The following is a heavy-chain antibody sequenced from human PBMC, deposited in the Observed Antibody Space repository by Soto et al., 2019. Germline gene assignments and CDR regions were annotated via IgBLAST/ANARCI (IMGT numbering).Heavy chain of an antibody. CDR3: AKDGSTSWLLYGMDV. J-gene: IGHJ6*02. CDR2: ISYDGSNK. D-gene: IGHD2-2*01. Sequence: QVQLVESGGGVVQPGRSLRLSCAASGFTFSSYGMHWVRQAPGKGLEWVAVISYDGSNKYYADSVKGRFTISRDNSKNTLYLQMNSLRAEDTAVYYCAKDGSTSWLLYGMDVWGQGTTVTVSS. V-gene: IGHV3-30*18. CDR1: GFTFSSYG.